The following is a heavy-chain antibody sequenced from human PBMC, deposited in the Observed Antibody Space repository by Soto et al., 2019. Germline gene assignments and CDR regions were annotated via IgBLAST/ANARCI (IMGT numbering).Heavy chain of an antibody. V-gene: IGHV1-18*01. CDR2: ISAYNGNT. D-gene: IGHD6-19*01. Sequence: QVQLVQSGAEVKKPGASVKVSCKASGYTFTSNGISWVRQAPGQGLEWMGWISAYNGNTNYAQKLQGRVTMTTDTSTSTVYKALMSLRSVGTAVNSGAREGGRFVRFDPWGQGTRVTVSS. CDR1: GYTFTSNG. CDR3: AREGGRFVRFDP. J-gene: IGHJ5*02.